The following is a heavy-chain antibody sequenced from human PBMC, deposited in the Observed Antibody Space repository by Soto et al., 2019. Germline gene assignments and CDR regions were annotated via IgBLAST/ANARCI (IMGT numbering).Heavy chain of an antibody. CDR2: IYYSGST. Sequence: SETLSLTCTVSGGSISSGDYYWSWIRQPPGKGLEWIGYIYYSGSTYYNPSLKSRVTISVDTSKNQFSLKLSSVTAADTAVYYCARDQSLLYWFDTWGQGTLVTVSS. CDR3: ARDQSLLYWFDT. CDR1: GGSISSGDYY. D-gene: IGHD2-15*01. V-gene: IGHV4-30-4*01. J-gene: IGHJ5*02.